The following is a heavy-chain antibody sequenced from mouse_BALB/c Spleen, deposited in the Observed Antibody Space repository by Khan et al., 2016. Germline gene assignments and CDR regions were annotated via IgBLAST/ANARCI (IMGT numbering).Heavy chain of an antibody. D-gene: IGHD1-2*01. V-gene: IGHV3-2*02. CDR3: ARSTTATRLFAY. J-gene: IGHJ3*01. CDR1: GYSITSDYA. CDR2: ISYSGST. Sequence: EVQLQKSGPGLVKPSQSLSLTCTVTGYSITSDYAWNWIRQFPGNKLEWMGYISYSGSTSYNPSLKSRISITRDTSKNQFFLQLNSVTTEDTATYYCARSTTATRLFAYWGQGTLVTVSA.